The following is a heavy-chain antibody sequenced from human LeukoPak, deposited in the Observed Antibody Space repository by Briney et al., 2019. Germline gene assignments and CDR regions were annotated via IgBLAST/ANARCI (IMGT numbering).Heavy chain of an antibody. CDR1: GGSFSSYY. V-gene: IGHV4-59*01. D-gene: IGHD2-15*01. J-gene: IGHJ6*03. CDR2: IYYSGST. CDR3: ARFGGPPDTAYYYYYYMDV. Sequence: SQTLSLTCTVSGGSFSSYYWSWIRQPPGKGLEWIGYIYYSGSTNYNPSLKSRVTISVDTSKNQFSLKLSSVTAADTAVYYCARFGGPPDTAYYYYYYMDVWGKGTTVTISS.